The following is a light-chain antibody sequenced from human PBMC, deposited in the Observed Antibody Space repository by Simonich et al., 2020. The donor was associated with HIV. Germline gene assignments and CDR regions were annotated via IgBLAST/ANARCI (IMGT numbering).Light chain of an antibody. V-gene: IGKV1-33*01. CDR1: KDITNY. CDR3: QQYDNLPWT. CDR2: GTS. Sequence: DIQMTQSPSSRPASVGDRGTITCQASKDITNYLTWYQQKPGKAPKLLIYGTSNLETGVPSRFNGTGCGTDFTFTINSRQPEDIATYYCQQYDNLPWTFGRGTKVEIK. J-gene: IGKJ1*01.